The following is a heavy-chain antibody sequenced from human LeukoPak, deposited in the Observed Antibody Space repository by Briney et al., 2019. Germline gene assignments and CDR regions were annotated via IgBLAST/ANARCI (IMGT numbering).Heavy chain of an antibody. CDR2: ISAYNGNT. Sequence: ASVKVSCKASGYTFTSYGISWVRQAPGQGLEWMGWISAYNGNTNYAQKLQGRVTMTTDTSTSTAYMELRSLRSDDTAVYYCARDNTFRDYGDYYYYYYMDVWGKGTTVTISS. V-gene: IGHV1-18*01. CDR1: GYTFTSYG. CDR3: ARDNTFRDYGDYYYYYYMDV. D-gene: IGHD4-17*01. J-gene: IGHJ6*03.